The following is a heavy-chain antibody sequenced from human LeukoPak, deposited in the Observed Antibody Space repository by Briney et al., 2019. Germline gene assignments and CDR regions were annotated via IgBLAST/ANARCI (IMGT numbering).Heavy chain of an antibody. V-gene: IGHV3-53*01. J-gene: IGHJ4*02. D-gene: IGHD3-10*01. CDR3: ARAGITMVRGVIRGGDYFDY. CDR2: IYSGGSK. Sequence: GGSLRLSCAASGLTVSSNYMSWVRQAAGKGLEWVSVIYSGGSKYYADSVKGRFTISRDNSKNTLYLQMNSLRAEDTAVYYCARAGITMVRGVIRGGDYFDYWGQGTLVTVSS. CDR1: GLTVSSNY.